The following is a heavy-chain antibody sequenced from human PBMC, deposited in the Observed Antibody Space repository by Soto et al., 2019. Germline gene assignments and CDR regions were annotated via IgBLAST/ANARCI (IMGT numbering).Heavy chain of an antibody. Sequence: SETLSLTCAVSGGSISSGGYSWSWIRQPPGKGLEWIGYIYHSGSTYYNPSLKSRVTISVDRSKNQFSLKLSSVTAADTAVYYCARDSLYYYDSSGYYYYYGMDVWGQGTTVTVSS. V-gene: IGHV4-30-2*01. J-gene: IGHJ6*02. D-gene: IGHD3-22*01. CDR2: IYHSGST. CDR1: GGSISSGGYS. CDR3: ARDSLYYYDSSGYYYYYGMDV.